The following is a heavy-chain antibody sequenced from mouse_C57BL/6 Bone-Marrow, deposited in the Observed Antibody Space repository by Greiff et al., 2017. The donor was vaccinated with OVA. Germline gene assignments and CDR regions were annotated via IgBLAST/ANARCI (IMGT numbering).Heavy chain of an antibody. V-gene: IGHV3-1*01. CDR1: GYSITSGYD. CDR2: ISYSGST. Sequence: EVQLQQSGPGMVKPSQSLSLTCTVTGYSITSGYDWHWIRHFPGNKLEWMGYISYSGSTNYNPSLKSRISITHDTSKNHFFLKLNSVTTEDTATYYCARRGFIGYFDYWGQGTTLTVSS. CDR3: ARRGFIGYFDY. D-gene: IGHD1-1*01. J-gene: IGHJ2*01.